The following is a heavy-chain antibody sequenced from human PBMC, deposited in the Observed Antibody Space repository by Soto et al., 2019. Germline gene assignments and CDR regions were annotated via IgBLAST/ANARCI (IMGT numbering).Heavy chain of an antibody. CDR3: ARDYFGGPYSSGWKDFDY. V-gene: IGHV1-18*01. D-gene: IGHD6-19*01. CDR2: ISAYNGNT. CDR1: GYTFTSYG. Sequence: ASVKVSCKASGYTFTSYGISWARQAPGQGLEWMGWISAYNGNTNYAQKLQGRVTMTTDTSTSTAYMELRSLRSDDTAVYYCARDYFGGPYSSGWKDFDYWGQGTLVTVSS. J-gene: IGHJ4*02.